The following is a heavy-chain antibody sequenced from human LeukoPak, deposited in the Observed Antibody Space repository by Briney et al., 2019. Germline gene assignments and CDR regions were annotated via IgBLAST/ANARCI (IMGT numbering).Heavy chain of an antibody. V-gene: IGHV5-51*01. CDR3: ARDPAVAAATNFDF. J-gene: IGHJ4*02. D-gene: IGHD2-15*01. Sequence: GESLKISCQASGYSFSTHWIGWVRQTPGKGLEWMGLIYPGDSDTKYSLSFQGQVTMSVDKSISTAYLEWSGLKASDTATYYCARDPAVAAATNFDFWGQGTLVTVSS. CDR1: GYSFSTHW. CDR2: IYPGDSDT.